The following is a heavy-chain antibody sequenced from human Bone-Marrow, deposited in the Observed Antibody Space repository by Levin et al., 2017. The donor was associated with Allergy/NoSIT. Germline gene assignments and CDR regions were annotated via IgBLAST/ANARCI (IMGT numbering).Heavy chain of an antibody. CDR2: ISPKNGGT. CDR1: GYTFTDYY. CDR3: ARVLNWELNWGQPLDC. J-gene: IGHJ4*02. D-gene: IGHD1-26*01. V-gene: IGHV1-2*03. Sequence: LVASVKVSCKASGYTFTDYYIHWVRQAPGQGLEWMGWISPKNGGTDYAQKFQGRVTMTRDTSISTVYMELSSLRSDDTAVYFCARVLNWELNWGQPLDCWGQGTLVTVSS.